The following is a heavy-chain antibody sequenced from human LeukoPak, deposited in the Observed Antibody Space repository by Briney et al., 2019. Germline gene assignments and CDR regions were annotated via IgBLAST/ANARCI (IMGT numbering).Heavy chain of an antibody. CDR1: GFTVSTNY. CDR3: ASRGGSYLPFDY. D-gene: IGHD1-26*01. Sequence: GGSLRLSCAASGFTVSTNYMSWVRQAPGKGLEWVSSISSSSSYIYYADSVKGRFTISRDNAKNSLYLQMNSLRAEDTAVYYCASRGGSYLPFDYWGQGTLVTVSS. J-gene: IGHJ4*02. CDR2: ISSSSSYI. V-gene: IGHV3-21*01.